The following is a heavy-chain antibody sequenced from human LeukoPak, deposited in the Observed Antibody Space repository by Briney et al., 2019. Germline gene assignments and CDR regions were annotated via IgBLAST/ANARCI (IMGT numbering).Heavy chain of an antibody. CDR2: INSDGSST. J-gene: IGHJ4*02. CDR3: ARDYMTTFGGVIVTPFDY. V-gene: IGHV3-74*01. CDR1: GFTFSSYW. D-gene: IGHD3-16*02. Sequence: GGSLRLSCAPSGFTFSSYWMHWVRQAPGKGLVWVSRINSDGSSTSYADSVKGRFTISRDNAKNTLYLQVNSLRAEDTAVYYCARDYMTTFGGVIVTPFDYWGQGTLVTVSS.